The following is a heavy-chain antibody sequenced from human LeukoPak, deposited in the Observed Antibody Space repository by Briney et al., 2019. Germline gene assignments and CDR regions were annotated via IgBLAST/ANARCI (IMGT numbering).Heavy chain of an antibody. D-gene: IGHD3-10*01. CDR2: ISDSGGRS. CDR3: EKRGVVIRVILVGFHKEAYYFDS. J-gene: IGHJ4*02. Sequence: PGGALRLSCSISGHTLRYAGVGSVRQAPGKGLGWDAGISDSGGRSNDAECVKGRFTISRDNPKNTLYLQMNSLRAEDTAVYFCEKRGVVIRVILVGFHKEAYYFDSWGQGALVTVSS. CDR1: GHTLRYAG. V-gene: IGHV3-23*01.